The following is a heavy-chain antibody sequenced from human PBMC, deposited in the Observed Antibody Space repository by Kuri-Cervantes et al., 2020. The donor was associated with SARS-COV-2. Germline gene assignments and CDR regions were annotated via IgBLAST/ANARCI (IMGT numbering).Heavy chain of an antibody. Sequence: GESLKISCAASGFTFSDYYMSWIRQAPGKGLEWVSYISSSSSHTNYADSVKGRFTISRDNAKNSLYLQMNSLRAEDTAVYYCARDLYYYDSSGYYDYWGQGTLVTVSS. J-gene: IGHJ4*02. CDR1: GFTFSDYY. V-gene: IGHV3-11*05. CDR2: ISSSSSHT. D-gene: IGHD3-22*01. CDR3: ARDLYYYDSSGYYDY.